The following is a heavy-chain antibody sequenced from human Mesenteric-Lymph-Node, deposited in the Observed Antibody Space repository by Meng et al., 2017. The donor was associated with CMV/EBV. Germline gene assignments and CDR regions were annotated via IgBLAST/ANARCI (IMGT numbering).Heavy chain of an antibody. D-gene: IGHD6-13*01. CDR1: GFTFSSYA. CDR2: ISGSGGST. CDR3: AKDPALYSSSWYGIDY. Sequence: GGSLRLSCAASGFTFSSYAMSWVRQAPGKGLEWVSAISGSGGSTYYADSVKGRFTISRDNSKNTLFLQMNSLRTEDTAVYYCAKDPALYSSSWYGIDYWGQGTLVTVSS. V-gene: IGHV3-23*01. J-gene: IGHJ4*02.